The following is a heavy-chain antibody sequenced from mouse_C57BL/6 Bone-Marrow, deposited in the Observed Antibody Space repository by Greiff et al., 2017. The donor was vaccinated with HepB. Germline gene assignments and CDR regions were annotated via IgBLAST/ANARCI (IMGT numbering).Heavy chain of an antibody. J-gene: IGHJ2*01. D-gene: IGHD2-1*01. CDR2: INPNNGGT. CDR1: GYTFTDYY. CDR3: ASPYGNPPGSYYFDY. Sequence: EVQLQQSGPELVKPGASVKISCKASGYTFTDYYMNWVKQSHGKSLEWIGDINPNNGGTSYNQKFKGKATLTVDKSSSTAYMELRSLTSEDSAVYYCASPYGNPPGSYYFDYWGQGTTLTVSS. V-gene: IGHV1-26*01.